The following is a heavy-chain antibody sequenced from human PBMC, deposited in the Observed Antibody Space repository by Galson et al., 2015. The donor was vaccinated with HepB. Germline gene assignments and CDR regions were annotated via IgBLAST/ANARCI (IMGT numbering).Heavy chain of an antibody. J-gene: IGHJ4*02. D-gene: IGHD3-10*01. CDR3: ARGGFTLLRGRRWGYYFHS. Sequence: SLRLSCEASGFIFGDFAMSWVRHTPAKGLEWVSTIDRNDGSTSYADSVKGRFTISRDNAKNSLYLQMNMLTSEDTALYYCARGGFTLLRGRRWGYYFHSGGQGTLVTVSS. CDR1: GFIFGDFA. V-gene: IGHV3-20*04. CDR2: IDRNDGST.